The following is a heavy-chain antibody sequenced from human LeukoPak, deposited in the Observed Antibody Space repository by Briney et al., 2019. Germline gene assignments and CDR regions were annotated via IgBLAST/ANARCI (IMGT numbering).Heavy chain of an antibody. CDR3: ARQTWSGSYWGRDMDV. CDR1: GYTFTSYY. D-gene: IGHD1-26*01. J-gene: IGHJ6*03. Sequence: ASVKVSCKASGYTFTSYYMHWVRQAPGQGLEWMGIINPSGGSTSYAQKFQGRVTMTRDTSTSTVYMELSSLRSEDTAVYYCARQTWSGSYWGRDMDVWGKGTTVTVSS. CDR2: INPSGGST. V-gene: IGHV1-46*01.